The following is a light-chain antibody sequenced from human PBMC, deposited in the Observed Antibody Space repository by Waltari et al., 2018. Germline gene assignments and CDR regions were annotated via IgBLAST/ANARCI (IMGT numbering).Light chain of an antibody. CDR2: DAS. CDR1: QDIGNY. Sequence: DLQLTQSPSSLSASVGDSVTITFRASQDIGNYLAWYQQKPGKPPRLLIYDASTLQSAVPSRLSGSGSGTDFTLTISSLQPEDVATYYWQKYNTAPQLYAFGQGTKLEIK. J-gene: IGKJ2*01. V-gene: IGKV1-27*01. CDR3: QKYNTAPQLYA.